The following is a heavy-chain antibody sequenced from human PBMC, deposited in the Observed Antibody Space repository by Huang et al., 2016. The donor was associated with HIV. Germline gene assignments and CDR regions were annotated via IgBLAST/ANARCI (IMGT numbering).Heavy chain of an antibody. Sequence: EVQLVESGGGLVKPGGSLRLSCEVSGFTFSGYSMNWVRQAQGKGLEWGSSTRSSMRYMYYADSVKGRFTISRDNAKNSLYLQMNSLRVEDTAMYYCARAETYYYDTSGYLSQGRFDYWGQGTLVTVSS. D-gene: IGHD3-22*01. V-gene: IGHV3-21*01. J-gene: IGHJ4*02. CDR3: ARAETYYYDTSGYLSQGRFDY. CDR2: TRSSMRYM. CDR1: GFTFSGYS.